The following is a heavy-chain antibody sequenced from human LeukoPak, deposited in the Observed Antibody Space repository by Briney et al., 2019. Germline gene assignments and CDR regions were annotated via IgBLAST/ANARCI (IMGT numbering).Heavy chain of an antibody. CDR1: GYTFTTYA. CDR2: INAGNGNT. CDR3: ARWDVDRAFDI. V-gene: IGHV1-3*01. J-gene: IGHJ3*02. Sequence: ASVKVSCKASGYTFTTYAIHWVRQAPGQRLEWMGWINAGNGNTKYSQNFQDRVTITSDTSASTAYMGLSSLRSEDTAVYYCARWDVDRAFDIWGQGTMVTVSS. D-gene: IGHD1-26*01.